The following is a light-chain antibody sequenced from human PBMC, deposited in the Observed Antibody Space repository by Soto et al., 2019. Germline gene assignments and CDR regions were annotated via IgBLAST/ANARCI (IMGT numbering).Light chain of an antibody. CDR2: AAS. V-gene: IGKV1-39*01. CDR3: QQRYSTPWT. J-gene: IGKJ1*01. Sequence: DIQMTQSPSSLSASVRDRVTITCRASQSISSYLNWYQQKPGKAPKLLIYAASSLQSGVPSRFSGSGSGTDFTLTISSLQPEDFATYYCQQRYSTPWTFGQGTKVEIK. CDR1: QSISSY.